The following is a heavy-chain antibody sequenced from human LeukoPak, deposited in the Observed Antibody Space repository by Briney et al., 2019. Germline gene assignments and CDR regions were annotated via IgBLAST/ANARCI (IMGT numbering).Heavy chain of an antibody. Sequence: GGSLRLSCAASGFTFSNYAMSWVRQAPGKGLDWVSSISGSGGDTYYADSVKGRFTISRDNSKNTVYLQMNSLRAEDTAIFYCTKHTPGYCGSTSCYVGVAFDIWGQGTVVTVSS. V-gene: IGHV3-23*01. CDR2: ISGSGGDT. CDR1: GFTFSNYA. J-gene: IGHJ3*02. CDR3: TKHTPGYCGSTSCYVGVAFDI. D-gene: IGHD2-2*01.